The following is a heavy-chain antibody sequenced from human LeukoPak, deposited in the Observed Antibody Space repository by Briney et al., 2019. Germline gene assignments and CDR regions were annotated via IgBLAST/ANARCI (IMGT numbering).Heavy chain of an antibody. J-gene: IGHJ4*02. D-gene: IGHD1-26*01. V-gene: IGHV3-23*01. Sequence: GGSLRLSCAASGFTFNNYAMNWVSQAPGKGLEWVSIVTGDGLTTNYADSVRGRFTISRDNSKNRLHLQMNSLRAEDTAVYYCAKGRGTVGATHPFDYWGQGTLVTVSS. CDR1: GFTFNNYA. CDR3: AKGRGTVGATHPFDY. CDR2: VTGDGLTT.